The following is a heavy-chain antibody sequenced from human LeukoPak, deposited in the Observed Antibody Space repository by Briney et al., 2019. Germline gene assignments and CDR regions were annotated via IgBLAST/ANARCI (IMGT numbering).Heavy chain of an antibody. V-gene: IGHV4-34*01. CDR1: GGSCSGYY. D-gene: IGHD3-10*01. CDR2: INHSGST. Sequence: SETLSLTCAVYGGSCSGYYWSWIRQPPGKGLEWIGEINHSGSTNYNPSLKSRVTISVDTSKNQFSLKLSSVTAADTAVYYCARVRLYYYGSGSYYNRSGFDPWGQGTLVTVSS. CDR3: ARVRLYYYGSGSYYNRSGFDP. J-gene: IGHJ5*02.